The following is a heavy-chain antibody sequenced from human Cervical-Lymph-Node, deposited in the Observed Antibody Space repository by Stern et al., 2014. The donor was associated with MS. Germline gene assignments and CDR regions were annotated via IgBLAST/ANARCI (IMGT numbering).Heavy chain of an antibody. D-gene: IGHD5-18*01. J-gene: IGHJ4*02. V-gene: IGHV1-46*03. CDR1: GYTFTSYY. Sequence: LVQSGAEVKKPGASVKVSCKASGYTFTSYYLHWVRQAPGQGLEWVGVINPSGGTTSYAQKFQGRVTLTRDTSTSTVYMELSSLRSEDTAVYYCARGRGRGYSYGPDYWGQGTRVTVSS. CDR3: ARGRGRGYSYGPDY. CDR2: INPSGGTT.